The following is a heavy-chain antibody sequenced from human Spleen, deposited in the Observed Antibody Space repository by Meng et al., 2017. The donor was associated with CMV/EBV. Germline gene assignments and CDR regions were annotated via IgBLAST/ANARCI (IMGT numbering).Heavy chain of an antibody. CDR1: GFTVSNNY. D-gene: IGHD2-2*01. J-gene: IGHJ3*02. Sequence: GESLKISCAASGFTVSNNYMNWVRQAPGKGLEWVSVIYTSGSTYHADSVKGRFTIARDNSKNTLYLQMNSLRAEDTAVYYCARDQVVVAGAFDIWGQGTMVTVSS. V-gene: IGHV3-53*01. CDR2: IYTSGST. CDR3: ARDQVVVAGAFDI.